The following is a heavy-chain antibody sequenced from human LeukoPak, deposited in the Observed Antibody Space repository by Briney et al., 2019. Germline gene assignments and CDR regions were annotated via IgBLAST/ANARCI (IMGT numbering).Heavy chain of an antibody. CDR1: GFTFSSYW. J-gene: IGHJ4*02. Sequence: GGSLRLSCAASGFTFSSYWMHWVRQAPGRGLVWVSRVNTDGSSTTYADSVKGRFTISRDNDKNTLYLQMNSLRAEDTAVYYCAKRGPAGAGKSPDYFEYWGQGTLVTVSS. V-gene: IGHV3-74*01. CDR3: AKRGPAGAGKSPDYFEY. D-gene: IGHD6-19*01. CDR2: VNTDGSST.